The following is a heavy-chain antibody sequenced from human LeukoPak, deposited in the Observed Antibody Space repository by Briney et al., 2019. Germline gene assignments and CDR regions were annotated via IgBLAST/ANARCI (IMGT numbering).Heavy chain of an antibody. J-gene: IGHJ4*02. V-gene: IGHV4-59*08. CDR3: AKLNGWGST. CDR1: GGSFSSDY. CDR2: ICNSGSS. D-gene: IGHD6-19*01. Sequence: PSETLSLTCTVSGGSFSSDYCYWIRQPPGKGLEFIGYICNSGSSSYNPSLKSRVTISVDTPNSRFSLELRSVTAADTAVYYCAKLNGWGSTWGPGSLVTVSS.